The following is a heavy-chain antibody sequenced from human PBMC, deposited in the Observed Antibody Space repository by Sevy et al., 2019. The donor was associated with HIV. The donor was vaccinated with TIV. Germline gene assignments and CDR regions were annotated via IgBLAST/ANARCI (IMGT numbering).Heavy chain of an antibody. V-gene: IGHV3-21*06. CDR3: ARGPPDGSYDYFDY. CDR1: GFTFINYN. CDR2: VSGSSNYI. Sequence: GGSLSLSCAASGFTFINYNMNWVRQAPGKGLEWVASVSGSSNYIYYAESLKGRFIISRDNAKDTLYLQMNSLRADDSAVYYCARGPPDGSYDYFDYWGQGTLVTVSS. J-gene: IGHJ4*02. D-gene: IGHD1-26*01.